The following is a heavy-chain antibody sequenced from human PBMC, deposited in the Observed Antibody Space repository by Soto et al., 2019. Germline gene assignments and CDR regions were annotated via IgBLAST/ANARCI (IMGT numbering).Heavy chain of an antibody. CDR2: ISYDGSNK. D-gene: IGHD3-3*01. Sequence: GGSRRLSCAASGFTFSSYAMHWVRQAPGKGLEWVAVISYDGSNKYYADSVKGRFTISRDNSKNTLYLQMNSLRAEDTAVYYCARAENEGYYDFWSGPKYYFDYWGQGTLVSVSS. CDR1: GFTFSSYA. J-gene: IGHJ4*02. V-gene: IGHV3-30-3*01. CDR3: ARAENEGYYDFWSGPKYYFDY.